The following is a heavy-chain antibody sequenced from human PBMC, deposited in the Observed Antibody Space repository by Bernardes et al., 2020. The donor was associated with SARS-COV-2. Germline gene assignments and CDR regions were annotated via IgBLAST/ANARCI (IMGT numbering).Heavy chain of an antibody. CDR1: GFTFSSYA. CDR2: ISRSGGST. J-gene: IGHJ6*02. V-gene: IGHV3-23*01. Sequence: GGSLRLSCAASGFTFSSYAMSWVRQSPGKGLEWVSVISRSGGSTYYADSVKGRFTISRDNSKNTLYLQMNSLRAEDTAVYYWAGAWQPEAKTGPLYYYYYGMDVWGQGTTVTVSS. CDR3: AGAWQPEAKTGPLYYYYYGMDV. D-gene: IGHD6-13*01.